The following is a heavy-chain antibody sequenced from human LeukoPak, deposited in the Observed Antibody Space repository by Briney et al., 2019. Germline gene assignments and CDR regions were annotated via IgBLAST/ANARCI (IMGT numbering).Heavy chain of an antibody. Sequence: ASVKVSCKASGYTFTGYYMHWVRQAPGQGLEWMGWINPNSGGTNYAQKFQGRVTMTRDTSISTAYMELRSLRSDDTAVYYCARDPDYYGSGSRFDYWGQGTLVTVSS. V-gene: IGHV1-2*02. CDR3: ARDPDYYGSGSRFDY. CDR1: GYTFTGYY. D-gene: IGHD3-10*01. J-gene: IGHJ4*02. CDR2: INPNSGGT.